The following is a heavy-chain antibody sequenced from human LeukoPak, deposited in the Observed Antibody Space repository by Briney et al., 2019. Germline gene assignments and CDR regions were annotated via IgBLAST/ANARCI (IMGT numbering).Heavy chain of an antibody. CDR2: ISLDGGRT. CDR3: AKAGAYAPPDYGLDP. CDR1: GFTFDGYT. J-gene: IGHJ6*04. V-gene: IGHV3-43*01. D-gene: IGHD2-21*01. Sequence: GGSLRLSCAASGFTFDGYTMRWGRRDPGRGLEWVSLISLDGGRTYYTDSVEGRLTISRDNSKNALYLQMNSLRTEDTALYYCAKAGAYAPPDYGLDPWGKGTTVTVSS.